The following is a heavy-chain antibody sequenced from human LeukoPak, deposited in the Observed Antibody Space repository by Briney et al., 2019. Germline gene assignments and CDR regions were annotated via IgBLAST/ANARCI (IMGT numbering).Heavy chain of an antibody. J-gene: IGHJ4*02. CDR3: AKGAYDYIEMGYFDY. D-gene: IGHD5-12*01. CDR2: ITGSHGPT. V-gene: IGHV3-23*01. CDR1: GFTFSSFA. Sequence: GGSLRLSCAASGFTFSSFAMTWVRQAPGKGLEWVSSITGSHGPTYNTDSVKGRFTISRDNSQNTLYLQMNSLRAEDTAVYYCAKGAYDYIEMGYFDYWGQGALVTVSS.